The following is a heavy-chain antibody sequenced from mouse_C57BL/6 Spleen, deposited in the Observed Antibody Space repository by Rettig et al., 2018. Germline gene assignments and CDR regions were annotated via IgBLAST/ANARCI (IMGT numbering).Heavy chain of an antibody. CDR2: IDPETGGT. V-gene: IGHV1-15*01. J-gene: IGHJ3*01. CDR1: GYTFTDYE. CDR3: TWGNYGAY. Sequence: SVTLSCKASGYTFTDYEMHWVKQTPVHGLEWIGAIDPETGGTAYNQKFKGKAILTADKSSSTAYMELRSLTSEDSAVYYCTWGNYGAYWGQGTLVTVSA. D-gene: IGHD2-1*01.